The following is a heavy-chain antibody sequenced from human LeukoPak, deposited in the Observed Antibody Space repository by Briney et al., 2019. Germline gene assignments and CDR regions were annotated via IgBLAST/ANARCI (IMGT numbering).Heavy chain of an antibody. J-gene: IGHJ5*02. CDR3: ARTTTVYAILGWFDP. D-gene: IGHD2-8*01. CDR1: GGSFSGYY. CDR2: INHSGST. Sequence: PSETLSLTCAVYGGSFSGYYWSWIRQPPGKGLEWIGEINHSGSTNYNPSLKSRVTISVDTSKNQFSLKLSSVTAADTAVYYCARTTTVYAILGWFDPWGQGTLVTVSS. V-gene: IGHV4-34*01.